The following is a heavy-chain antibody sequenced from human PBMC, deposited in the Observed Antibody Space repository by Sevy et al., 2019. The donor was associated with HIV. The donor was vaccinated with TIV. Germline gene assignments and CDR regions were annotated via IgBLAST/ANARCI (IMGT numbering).Heavy chain of an antibody. Sequence: SETLSLTCTVSGGSISSYYWSWIRQPPGKGLEWIGYIYYSGSTNYNPSLKSRVTISVDTSKNQFSLKLSSVTAADTAVYYCARGIFSYGYWREFDYWGQGNLVTVSS. CDR1: GGSISSYY. J-gene: IGHJ4*02. V-gene: IGHV4-59*01. D-gene: IGHD5-18*01. CDR2: IYYSGST. CDR3: ARGIFSYGYWREFDY.